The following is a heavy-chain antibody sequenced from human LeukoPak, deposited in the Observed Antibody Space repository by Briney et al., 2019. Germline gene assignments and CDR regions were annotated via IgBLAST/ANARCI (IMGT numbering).Heavy chain of an antibody. V-gene: IGHV3-30*02. J-gene: IGHJ3*02. CDR2: IRYDGSNK. CDR1: GFTFSSYG. CDR3: TILRGGAAAGDDTFDI. Sequence: PGGSLRLSCAASGFTFSSYGMHWVRQAPGKGLEWVAFIRYDGSNKYYADSVKGRFTISRDNAKNSLYLQMNSLRAEDTAVYYCTILRGGAAAGDDTFDIWGQGTMVTVSS. D-gene: IGHD6-13*01.